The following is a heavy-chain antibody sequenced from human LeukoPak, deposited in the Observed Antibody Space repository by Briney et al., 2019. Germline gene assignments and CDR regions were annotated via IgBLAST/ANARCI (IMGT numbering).Heavy chain of an antibody. J-gene: IGHJ4*02. CDR3: AKDPRVRGVTHFDY. V-gene: IGHV3-23*01. CDR2: ISGSGGST. CDR1: GFTFSSYA. D-gene: IGHD3-10*01. Sequence: GGSLRLSCAASGFTFSSYAMSWVRQAPGKGLEWVSAISGSGGSTYYAYSVKGRFTISRDNSKNTLYLQMNSLRAEDTAVYYCAKDPRVRGVTHFDYWGQGTLVTVSS.